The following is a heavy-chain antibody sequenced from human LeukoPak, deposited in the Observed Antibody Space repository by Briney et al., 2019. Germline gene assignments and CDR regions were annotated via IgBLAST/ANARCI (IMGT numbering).Heavy chain of an antibody. J-gene: IGHJ4*02. Sequence: PGGSLRLSCAASGFTFSSYGMHWVRQAPGKGLEWVAVISYDGSNKDYADSVKGRFTISRDNSKNTLYLQMNSLRAKDTAVYYCAKDSGGTYYFDYWGQGTLVTVSS. V-gene: IGHV3-30*18. D-gene: IGHD1-26*01. CDR2: ISYDGSNK. CDR1: GFTFSSYG. CDR3: AKDSGGTYYFDY.